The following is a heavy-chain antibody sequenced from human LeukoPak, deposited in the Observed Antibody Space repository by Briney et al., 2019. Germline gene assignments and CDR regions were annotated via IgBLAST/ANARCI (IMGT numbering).Heavy chain of an antibody. CDR2: INAGNGDT. J-gene: IGHJ6*02. CDR3: ARVVMTTVTYFFGMDV. V-gene: IGHV1-3*01. Sequence: ASVKVSCKASGYTFTSYAMHWVRQAPGQRLEWMGWINAGNGDTKYSQKFQGRVTITRDTSASTAYMELSSLRSEDTAVYYCARVVMTTVTYFFGMDVWGQGTTVTVSS. CDR1: GYTFTSYA. D-gene: IGHD4-11*01.